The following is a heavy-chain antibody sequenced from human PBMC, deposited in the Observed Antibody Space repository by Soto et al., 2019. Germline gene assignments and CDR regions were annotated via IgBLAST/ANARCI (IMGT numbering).Heavy chain of an antibody. J-gene: IGHJ4*02. D-gene: IGHD3-10*01. CDR1: GFTFSSYS. CDR2: ISSSSSYI. V-gene: IGHV3-21*01. Sequence: VGSLRLSCAASGFTFSSYSMNWVRQAPGRGLEWVSSISSSSSYIYYADSVKGRFTISRDNAKNSLYLQMNSLRAEDTAVYYCASRFTMVPDRPIDYWGQGTLVTVSS. CDR3: ASRFTMVPDRPIDY.